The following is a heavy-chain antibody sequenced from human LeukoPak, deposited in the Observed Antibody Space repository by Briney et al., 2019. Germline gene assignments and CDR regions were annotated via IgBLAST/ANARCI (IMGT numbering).Heavy chain of an antibody. CDR3: ARVGYSNSYDF. CDR2: LNPNNGNT. V-gene: IGHV1-8*03. D-gene: IGHD5-18*01. Sequence: ASVKVSCKASGYTFTNFDINWVRQATGQGLEWMAWLNPNNGNTGNAQKFQGRVTITWDSSISTAYMELSSLRFEDTAVYYCARVGYSNSYDFWGQGTLVTVSS. J-gene: IGHJ4*02. CDR1: GYTFTNFD.